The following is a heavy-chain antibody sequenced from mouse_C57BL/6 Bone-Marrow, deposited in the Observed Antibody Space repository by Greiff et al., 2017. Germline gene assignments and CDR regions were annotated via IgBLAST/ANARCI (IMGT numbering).Heavy chain of an antibody. V-gene: IGHV1-54*01. D-gene: IGHD4-1*01. CDR3: ARSKNWDSWFAY. CDR1: GYAFTNYL. CDR2: INPGSGGT. Sequence: QVQLKESGAELVRPGTSVKVSCKASGYAFTNYLIEWVKQRPGQGLEWIGVINPGSGGTNYNEKCKGKATLTADKSSNTAYMQLSSRTSEDAAVYCCARSKNWDSWFAYWGQGTLVTVSA. J-gene: IGHJ3*01.